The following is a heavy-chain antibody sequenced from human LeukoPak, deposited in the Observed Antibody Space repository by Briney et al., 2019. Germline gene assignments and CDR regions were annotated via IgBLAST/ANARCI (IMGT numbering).Heavy chain of an antibody. Sequence: PGRSLRLSCAASGFTFSSYAMHSVRQAPGKGLEWVAVISYDGSNKYYADSVKGRFTISRDNSKNTLYLQMNSLRAEDTAVYYCARVKVIAAAGTPDYYYYVMDVWGQGTTVTVSS. J-gene: IGHJ6*02. CDR2: ISYDGSNK. V-gene: IGHV3-30-3*01. CDR3: ARVKVIAAAGTPDYYYYVMDV. CDR1: GFTFSSYA. D-gene: IGHD6-13*01.